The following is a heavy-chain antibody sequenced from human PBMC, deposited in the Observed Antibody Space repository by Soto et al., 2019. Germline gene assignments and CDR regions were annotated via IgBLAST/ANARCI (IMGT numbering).Heavy chain of an antibody. D-gene: IGHD2-21*01. Sequence: XTLSLPCVVSGASLSTSDWSWVRQPAGKRLQWIGRIFADGNTNSSPSLKGRVSMAIDKSQNQISLKLASVPAEDTATYYCARDIIVALDYWGQGAQVTVS. V-gene: IGHV4-4*07. CDR1: GASLSTSD. J-gene: IGHJ4*02. CDR3: ARDIIVALDY. CDR2: IFADGNT.